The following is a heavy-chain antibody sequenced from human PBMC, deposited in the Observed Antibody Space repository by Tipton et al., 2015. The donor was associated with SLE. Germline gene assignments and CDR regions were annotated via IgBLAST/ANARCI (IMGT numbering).Heavy chain of an antibody. V-gene: IGHV4-30-4*01. CDR2: IYYSGST. CDR1: GGSISSGDYY. Sequence: TLSLTCTVSGGSISSGDYYWSWIRQPPGNGLEWIGYIYYSGSTYYNPSLKSRVTISVDTSKNQFSLKLSSVTAADTALYYCARGPGLGLVVVTQSDWFDPRDQGTLVTVAS. J-gene: IGHJ5*02. CDR3: ARGPGLGLVVVTQSDWFDP. D-gene: IGHD2-15*01.